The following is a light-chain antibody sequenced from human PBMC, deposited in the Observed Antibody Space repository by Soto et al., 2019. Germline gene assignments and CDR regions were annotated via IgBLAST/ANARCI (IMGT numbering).Light chain of an antibody. J-gene: IGKJ5*01. V-gene: IGKV3-11*01. Sequence: IVWTQSPVTLSLSPGERATLSCRASQSVSSYLAWYQQKPGQAPRLLIYDASNRATGIPARFGGSGSGTDFTLAISSLEPEDFAVYYCQQRKNWQVTFGQGTRLEI. CDR3: QQRKNWQVT. CDR2: DAS. CDR1: QSVSSY.